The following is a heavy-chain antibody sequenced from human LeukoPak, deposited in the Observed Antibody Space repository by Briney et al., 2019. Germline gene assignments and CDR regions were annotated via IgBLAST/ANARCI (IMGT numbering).Heavy chain of an antibody. CDR2: ISGSGGST. J-gene: IGHJ6*02. CDR1: GFTFSSYA. D-gene: IGHD2-2*02. CDR3: AKSAQTCSSTSCYTGYYYGMDV. V-gene: IGHV3-23*01. Sequence: GGSLRLSCAASGFTFSSYAMSWVRQAPGKGLEWVSVISGSGGSTYYADSVKGRFTISRDNSKNTLYLQMNSLRAEDTAVYYCAKSAQTCSSTSCYTGYYYGMDVWGQGTTVTVSS.